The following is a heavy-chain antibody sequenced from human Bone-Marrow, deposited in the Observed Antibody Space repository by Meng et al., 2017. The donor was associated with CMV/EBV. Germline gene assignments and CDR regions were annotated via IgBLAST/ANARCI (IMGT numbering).Heavy chain of an antibody. CDR3: AREVGYDSSGSQPD. CDR2: IKSKTDGGTT. D-gene: IGHD3-22*01. J-gene: IGHJ4*02. Sequence: SGFTFSNAWMSWVRQAPGKGLEWVGRIKSKTDGGTTDYAAPVKGRFTISRDDSKNTLYLQMNSLKTEDTAVYYCAREVGYDSSGSQPDWGQGTLVTVSS. V-gene: IGHV3-15*01. CDR1: GFTFSNAW.